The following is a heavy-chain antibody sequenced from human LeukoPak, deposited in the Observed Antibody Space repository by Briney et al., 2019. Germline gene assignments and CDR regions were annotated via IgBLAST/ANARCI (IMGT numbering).Heavy chain of an antibody. CDR1: GGTFSSYA. CDR3: AREGTTPLDY. J-gene: IGHJ4*02. V-gene: IGHV1-69*13. CDR2: IIPIFGTA. Sequence: ASVKVSCKASGGTFSSYAISWVRQAPGQGLEWMGGIIPIFGTANYAQKFQGRVTNTADESTSTAYMELSSLRSGDTAVYYCAREGTTPLDYWGQGTLVTVSS. D-gene: IGHD1-1*01.